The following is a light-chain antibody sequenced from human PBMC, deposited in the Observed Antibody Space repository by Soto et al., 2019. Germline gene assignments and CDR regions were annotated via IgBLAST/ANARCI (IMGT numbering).Light chain of an antibody. V-gene: IGLV2-14*01. Sequence: QSALTQPASVSGSPGQSITISCTGTSSDVGGYNSVSWYQQHPDKAPKLMIYAVSNRPSGVSNRFSGSKSGNTASLTISGLQAEDEADYYCSSYTSSITLVFGGGTKLTVL. CDR3: SSYTSSITLV. CDR2: AVS. J-gene: IGLJ2*01. CDR1: SSDVGGYNS.